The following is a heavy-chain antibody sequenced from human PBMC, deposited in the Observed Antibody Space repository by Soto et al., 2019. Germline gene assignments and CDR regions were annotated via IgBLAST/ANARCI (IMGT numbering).Heavy chain of an antibody. Sequence: ASVKVSCKASGYTFTSYGISWVRQAPGQGLEWMEWISAYNGNTNYAQKLQGRVTMTTDTSTSTAYMELRSLRSDDTAVYYCAHLFYDSSGSYGMDVWGQGTTVTVSS. CDR3: AHLFYDSSGSYGMDV. CDR1: GYTFTSYG. V-gene: IGHV1-18*01. J-gene: IGHJ6*02. D-gene: IGHD3-22*01. CDR2: ISAYNGNT.